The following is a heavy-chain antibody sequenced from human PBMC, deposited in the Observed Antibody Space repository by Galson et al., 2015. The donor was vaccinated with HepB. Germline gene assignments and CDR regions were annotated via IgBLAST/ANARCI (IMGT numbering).Heavy chain of an antibody. D-gene: IGHD3-10*01. Sequence: QSGAEVKKPGESLKISCTGSGYSFTSYWIGWVRQMPGKGLEWMGIIYPGDSDTRYSPSFQGQVTISADKSISTAYLQWSSLKASDTAMYYCARLQYYYGSGSYYPYYFDYWGQGTLVTVSS. J-gene: IGHJ4*02. V-gene: IGHV5-51*01. CDR2: IYPGDSDT. CDR1: GYSFTSYW. CDR3: ARLQYYYGSGSYYPYYFDY.